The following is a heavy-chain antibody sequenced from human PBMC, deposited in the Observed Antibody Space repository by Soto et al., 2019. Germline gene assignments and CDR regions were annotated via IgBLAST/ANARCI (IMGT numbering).Heavy chain of an antibody. CDR2: ISYDGSNK. J-gene: IGHJ4*02. CDR1: GFTFSSYA. D-gene: IGHD3-3*01. Sequence: QVQLVESGGGVVQPGRSLRLSCAASGFTFSSYAMHWVRQAPGKGLEWVAVISYDGSNKYYADSVKGRFTISRDNSKNTFEMQMNRLRAEDQAVYYLAREIERLLGCWGQGTLVNVSS. CDR3: AREIERLLGC. V-gene: IGHV3-30*04.